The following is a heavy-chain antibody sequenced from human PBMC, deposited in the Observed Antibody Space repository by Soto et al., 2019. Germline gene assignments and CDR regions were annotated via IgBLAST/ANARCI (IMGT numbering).Heavy chain of an antibody. CDR3: ARGVVGSWTDGFFDH. Sequence: GGSLRLSCAASGFTFSSYGMHWVRQAPGKGLEWVAVIWYDGSNKYYADSVKGRFTISRDNSKNTLYLQMNSLRAEDTAVYYCARGVVGSWTDGFFDHWGQGTLVTVSS. D-gene: IGHD1-1*01. CDR1: GFTFSSYG. CDR2: IWYDGSNK. J-gene: IGHJ4*02. V-gene: IGHV3-33*01.